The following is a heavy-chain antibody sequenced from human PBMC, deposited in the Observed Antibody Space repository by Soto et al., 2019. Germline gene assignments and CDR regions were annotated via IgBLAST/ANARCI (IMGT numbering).Heavy chain of an antibody. Sequence: QVQLQESGPGLVKPSGTLSLTCAVSGGSISSSNWWSWVRQPPGKGLEWIGEIYHSGSTNYNPSLKSRVTISVNKSKNQFSLKLSSVTAADTAVYYCAREHCSSTSCYTGNNWFDPWGQGTLVTVSS. V-gene: IGHV4-4*02. J-gene: IGHJ5*02. CDR2: IYHSGST. CDR3: AREHCSSTSCYTGNNWFDP. D-gene: IGHD2-2*02. CDR1: GGSISSSNW.